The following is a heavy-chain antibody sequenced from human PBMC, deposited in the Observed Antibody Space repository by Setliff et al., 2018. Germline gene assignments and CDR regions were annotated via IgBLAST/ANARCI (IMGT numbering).Heavy chain of an antibody. CDR1: GGSISSSSYY. CDR3: VSWLYYYYYGMDV. J-gene: IGHJ6*02. Sequence: ASETLSLTCTVSGGSISSSSYYWGWIRQAPGKGLEWVANIQQDGSEKYYVDSVKGRFTISRDNAKNSLYLQMNSLRAEDTAVYYCVSWLYYYYYGMDVWGQGTTVTVSS. V-gene: IGHV3-7*01. CDR2: IQQDGSEK. D-gene: IGHD5-12*01.